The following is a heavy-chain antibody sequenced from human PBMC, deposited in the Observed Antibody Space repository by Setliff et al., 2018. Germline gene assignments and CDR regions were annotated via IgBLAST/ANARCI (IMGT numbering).Heavy chain of an antibody. CDR1: GFTFKDYS. CDR3: AKDRVNDGFWDFDS. D-gene: IGHD1-26*01. V-gene: IGHV3-23*01. J-gene: IGHJ4*02. Sequence: PGGSLRLSCAASGFTFKDYSMAWVRQVPGKGLEWVAAVIQGGTGVYADSVKGRSTISRDNSKNGFFLQMNNLRAEDTATYYCAKDRVNDGFWDFDSWGQGIVVTVSS. CDR2: VIQGGTG.